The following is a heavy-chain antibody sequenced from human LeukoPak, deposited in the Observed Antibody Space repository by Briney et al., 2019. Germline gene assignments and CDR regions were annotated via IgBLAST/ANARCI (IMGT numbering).Heavy chain of an antibody. Sequence: PSETLYLTCAVYGGSFSGYYWSWIRQPPGKGLEWIGEINHSGSTNYNPSLKSRVTISVDTSKNQFSLKLSSVTAADTAVYYCARRKGVDIVATIQTALFDYWGQGTLVTVSS. D-gene: IGHD5-12*01. CDR1: GGSFSGYY. V-gene: IGHV4-34*01. CDR3: ARRKGVDIVATIQTALFDY. J-gene: IGHJ4*02. CDR2: INHSGST.